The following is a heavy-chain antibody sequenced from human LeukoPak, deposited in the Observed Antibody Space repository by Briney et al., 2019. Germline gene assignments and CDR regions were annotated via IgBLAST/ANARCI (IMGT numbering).Heavy chain of an antibody. Sequence: SETLSLTRTVSGGSISSYYWSWIRQPPGKGLEWIGYIYYSGSTNYNPSLKSRVTISIDTSKNQLSLKLSSVTAADTAVYYCARDRVAVAGYFDYWGQGTLVTVSS. D-gene: IGHD6-19*01. CDR3: ARDRVAVAGYFDY. CDR2: IYYSGST. V-gene: IGHV4-59*01. J-gene: IGHJ4*02. CDR1: GGSISSYY.